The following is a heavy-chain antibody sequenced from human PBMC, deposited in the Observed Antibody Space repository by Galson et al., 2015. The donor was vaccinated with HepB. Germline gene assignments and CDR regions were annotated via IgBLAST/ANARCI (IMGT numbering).Heavy chain of an antibody. CDR1: GFTFSSYA. Sequence: SLRLSCAASGFTFSSYAMHWVRQAPGKGLEWVAVISYDGSNKYYADSVKGRFTISRDNSKNTLYLQMNSLRAEDTAVYYCARSERGAGYQLLYWMDYWGQGTLVTVSS. D-gene: IGHD2-2*02. V-gene: IGHV3-30-3*01. CDR2: ISYDGSNK. CDR3: ARSERGAGYQLLYWMDY. J-gene: IGHJ4*02.